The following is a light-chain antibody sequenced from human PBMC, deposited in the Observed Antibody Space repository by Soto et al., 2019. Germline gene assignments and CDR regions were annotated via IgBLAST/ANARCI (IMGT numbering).Light chain of an antibody. J-gene: IGKJ2*01. CDR1: QSITSY. V-gene: IGKV1-39*01. Sequence: DIQMTQSPSSLSASVGDRVTVTCRASQSITSYLNWYQQKQGDAPKLLIYAASSMQSGVPSSFSGSGSGTDFTLTISILQPEDFATYYCQQSYLIPYTFGQGTKLEIK. CDR2: AAS. CDR3: QQSYLIPYT.